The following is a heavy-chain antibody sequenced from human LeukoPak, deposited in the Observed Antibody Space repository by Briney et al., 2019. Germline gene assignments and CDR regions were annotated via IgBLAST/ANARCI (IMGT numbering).Heavy chain of an antibody. CDR3: ARLKWLVGYYYYYYMDV. J-gene: IGHJ6*03. D-gene: IGHD6-19*01. V-gene: IGHV3-7*01. CDR1: GFTFSSYW. Sequence: PGGSLKLSCAASGFTFSSYWMSWVRQAPGKGLEWVANIKQDGSEKSYVDSVKGRFTISRDNAKNSLYLQMNSLRAEDTAVYYCARLKWLVGYYYYYYMDVWGKGTTVTVSS. CDR2: IKQDGSEK.